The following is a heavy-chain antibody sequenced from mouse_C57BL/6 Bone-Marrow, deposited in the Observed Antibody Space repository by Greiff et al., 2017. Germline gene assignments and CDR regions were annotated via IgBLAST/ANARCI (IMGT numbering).Heavy chain of an antibody. Sequence: VQLQQPGAELVMPGASVKLSCKASGYTFTSYWMHWVKQRPGQGLEWIGEIDPSDSYTNYNQKFKGKSTLTVDKSSRTAYMQLSSLTSEDSAVYYCARLYWYFDVWGTGTTVTVSS. CDR1: GYTFTSYW. CDR3: ARLYWYFDV. CDR2: IDPSDSYT. J-gene: IGHJ1*03. V-gene: IGHV1-69*01.